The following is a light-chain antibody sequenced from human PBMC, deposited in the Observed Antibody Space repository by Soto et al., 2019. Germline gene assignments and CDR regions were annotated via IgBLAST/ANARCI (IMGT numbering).Light chain of an antibody. J-gene: IGKJ4*01. CDR1: QSVLYSSNNKNY. V-gene: IGKV4-1*01. CDR2: WAS. Sequence: DIVMTQSPDSLTVSLGERATINCKSSQSVLYSSNNKNYLAWYQQKPGQPPKLLINWASTRESGVPDRFSGSGSETDFTLTISSLQAEDVAVYYCQQYYITPLTFGGGTKVEIK. CDR3: QQYYITPLT.